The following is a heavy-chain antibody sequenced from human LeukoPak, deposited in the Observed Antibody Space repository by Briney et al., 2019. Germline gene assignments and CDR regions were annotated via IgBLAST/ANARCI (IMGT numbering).Heavy chain of an antibody. D-gene: IGHD6-19*01. CDR1: GFTFSSYA. CDR3: ARDQWLAYYYHGMDV. CDR2: IINNGTTI. Sequence: PGGSLTLSCAVSGFTFSSYAMNWVRQAPGEGLEWVSYIINNGTTIYYADSVKGRFTISRDNAENSLYLQMDSLRAEDTAIYYCARDQWLAYYYHGMDVWGQGTTVTVSS. J-gene: IGHJ6*02. V-gene: IGHV3-48*03.